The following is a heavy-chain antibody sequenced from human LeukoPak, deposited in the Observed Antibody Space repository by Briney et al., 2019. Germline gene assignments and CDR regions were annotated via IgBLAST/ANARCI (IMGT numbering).Heavy chain of an antibody. CDR1: GGSISSGDYS. J-gene: IGHJ4*02. Sequence: PSQTLSLTCTVSGGSISSGDYSWSWIRQPPGKGLEWIGYIYYSGSTYYNPSLKSRVTISVDTSKNQFSLKLSSVTAADTAVYYCAAYYYDSSGYYYVPRFDYWGQGTLVTVSS. CDR3: AAYYYDSSGYYYVPRFDY. D-gene: IGHD3-22*01. V-gene: IGHV4-30-4*01. CDR2: IYYSGST.